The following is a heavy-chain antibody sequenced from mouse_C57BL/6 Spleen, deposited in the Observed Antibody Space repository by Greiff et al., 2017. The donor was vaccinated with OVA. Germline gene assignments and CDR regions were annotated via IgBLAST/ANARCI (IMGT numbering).Heavy chain of an antibody. D-gene: IGHD1-1*01. CDR2: IDPSDSYT. Sequence: QVQLQQPGAELVKPGASVKLSCKASGYTFTSYWMQWVKQRPGQGLEWIGEIDPSDSYTNYNQKFKGKATLTVDTSSSTAYMQLSSLTSEDSAVYYCARSVTTVDFDYWGQGTTLTVSS. V-gene: IGHV1-50*01. CDR3: ARSVTTVDFDY. J-gene: IGHJ2*01. CDR1: GYTFTSYW.